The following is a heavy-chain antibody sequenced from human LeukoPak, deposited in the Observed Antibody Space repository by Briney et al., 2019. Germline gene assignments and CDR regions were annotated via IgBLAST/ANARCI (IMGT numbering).Heavy chain of an antibody. J-gene: IGHJ6*02. D-gene: IGHD3-22*01. CDR2: IIPIFGIA. V-gene: IGHV1-69*04. CDR1: GGIFSSYA. CDR3: ARVWYYYDSSGYEGGMDV. Sequence: ASVKVSCKASGGIFSSYAISWVRQAPGQGLEWMGRIIPIFGIANYAQKFQGRVTITADKSTSTAYMELSSLRSEDTAVYYCARVWYYYDSSGYEGGMDVWGQGTTVTVSS.